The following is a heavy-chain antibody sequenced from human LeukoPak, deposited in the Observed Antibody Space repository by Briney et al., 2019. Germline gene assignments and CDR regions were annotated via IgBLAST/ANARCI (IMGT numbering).Heavy chain of an antibody. CDR2: IIPIFGTA. V-gene: IGHV1-69*01. Sequence: ASVKVSCKASGGTFSSYAISWVRQAPGQGLEWMGGIIPIFGTANYAQKSQGRVTITADESTSTAYMELSSLRSEDTAVYYCAREIDSFGQDYWGQGTLVTVSS. J-gene: IGHJ4*02. CDR1: GGTFSSYA. D-gene: IGHD3-10*01. CDR3: AREIDSFGQDY.